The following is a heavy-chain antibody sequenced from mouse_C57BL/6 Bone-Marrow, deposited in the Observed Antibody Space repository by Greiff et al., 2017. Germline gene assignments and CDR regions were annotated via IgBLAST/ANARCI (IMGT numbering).Heavy chain of an antibody. CDR2: IDPENGDT. CDR3: TTWMVDV. CDR1: GFNIKDDY. V-gene: IGHV14-4*01. Sequence: VQLQQSGAELVRPGASVKLSCTASGFNIKDDYMHWVKQRPEQGLEWIGWIDPENGDTEYASKFQGKATITADPSSNTAYLQTSSLTSEDTAVYYCTTWMVDVWGTGTTVTVSS. J-gene: IGHJ1*03. D-gene: IGHD2-3*01.